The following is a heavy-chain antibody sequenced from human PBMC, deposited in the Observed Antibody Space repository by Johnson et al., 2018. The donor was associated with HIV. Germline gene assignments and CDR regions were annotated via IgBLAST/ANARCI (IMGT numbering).Heavy chain of an antibody. J-gene: IGHJ3*01. CDR1: GFTFSDNY. CDR3: AKAPPLSTYDYDAFDV. Sequence: VQLVESGGGLVKPGGSLRLSCAASGFTFSDNYMSWVRQAPGKGLEWVSVLYSGGNTYYADPVKGRFTISRANSKNTLYLQMNSLKADDTAVYYCAKAPPLSTYDYDAFDVWGQGTMVTVSS. D-gene: IGHD5-12*01. CDR2: LYSGGNT. V-gene: IGHV3-66*01.